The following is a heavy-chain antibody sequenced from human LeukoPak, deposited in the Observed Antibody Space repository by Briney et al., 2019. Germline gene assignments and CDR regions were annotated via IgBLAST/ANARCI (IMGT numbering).Heavy chain of an antibody. D-gene: IGHD3-9*01. CDR3: ARGGSPGYNYNAFDL. Sequence: GGSLRLSCADSGFTSTSYAMTWVRQAPGKGLEWVAAISGSGGSTYYADSVKGRFTISRDNAKNSLYLRMNSLRAEDTAVFYCARGGSPGYNYNAFDLWGQGTMVTVSS. J-gene: IGHJ3*01. V-gene: IGHV3-23*01. CDR1: GFTSTSYA. CDR2: ISGSGGST.